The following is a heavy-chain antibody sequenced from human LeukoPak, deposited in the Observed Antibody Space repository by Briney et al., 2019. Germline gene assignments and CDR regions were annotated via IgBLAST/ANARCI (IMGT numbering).Heavy chain of an antibody. CDR3: ARAPSQISGSFNFDH. V-gene: IGHV4-59*01. Sequence: SSETLSLTCTVSGGSISSYYWSWIRQPPGKGLEWIGYIYYSGSTNYNPSLKSRVTISVDTSKNQFSLKLSSVTAADTAVYYCARAPSQISGSFNFDHWGQGTLVTVSS. D-gene: IGHD1-26*01. CDR2: IYYSGST. CDR1: GGSISSYY. J-gene: IGHJ4*02.